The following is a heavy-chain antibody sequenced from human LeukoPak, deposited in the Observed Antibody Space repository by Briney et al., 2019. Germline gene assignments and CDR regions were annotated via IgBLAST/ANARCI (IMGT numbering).Heavy chain of an antibody. V-gene: IGHV4-30-2*01. D-gene: IGHD4-23*01. J-gene: IGHJ4*02. CDR1: GGSISSGGYY. CDR2: IYHSGST. CDR3: ARDTGNSRSGVDC. Sequence: PSETLSLTCTVSGGSISSGGYYWSWIRQPPGKGLEWIGYIYHSGSTYYNPSLKSRVTISVDRSKNQFSLKLQSVTAADTAVYYCARDTGNSRSGVDCWGQGTLVTVSS.